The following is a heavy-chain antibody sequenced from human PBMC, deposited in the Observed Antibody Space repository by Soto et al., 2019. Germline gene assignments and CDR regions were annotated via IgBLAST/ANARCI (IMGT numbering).Heavy chain of an antibody. V-gene: IGHV3-23*01. CDR3: AKQLMDFYFDD. CDR1: GFTVSRYP. D-gene: IGHD2-8*01. CDR2: ISCSGGST. Sequence: GGSLRLGRAASGFTVSRYPRSWLRHAPGKGLEWVSAISCSGGSTYYADSVKGRFTIARDNSKNTLYLRMKRLRDEDKAVYYSAKQLMDFYFDDWGQRPLVTVTS. J-gene: IGHJ4*02.